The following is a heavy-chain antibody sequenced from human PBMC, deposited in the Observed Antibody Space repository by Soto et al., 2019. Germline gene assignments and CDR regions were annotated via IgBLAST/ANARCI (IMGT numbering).Heavy chain of an antibody. J-gene: IGHJ3*02. CDR1: GGSISSYY. CDR3: ARERDCSGGSCYEFDAFDI. V-gene: IGHV4-59*01. D-gene: IGHD2-15*01. CDR2: IYYSGST. Sequence: SETLSLTCTVSGGSISSYYWSWIRQPPGKGLEWIGYIYYSGSTNYNPSLKSRVTISVDTSKNQFSLKLSSVTAADTAVYYCARERDCSGGSCYEFDAFDIWGQGTMVTVSS.